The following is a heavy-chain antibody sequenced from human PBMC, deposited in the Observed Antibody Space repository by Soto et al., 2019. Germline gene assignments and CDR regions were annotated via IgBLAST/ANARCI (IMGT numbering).Heavy chain of an antibody. J-gene: IGHJ5*02. V-gene: IGHV4-31*03. Sequence: QVQLQESGPGLVKPSQTLSLTCTVSGGSISSGGYYWSWIRQHPGKGLEWIGYIYYSGSTYYNPSLKSRVTISLDPSKNQFSMKLSSVTAADTAVYYCARAAHYSSPFRWFDPWGQGHLVTVSS. D-gene: IGHD6-13*01. CDR2: IYYSGST. CDR1: GGSISSGGYY. CDR3: ARAAHYSSPFRWFDP.